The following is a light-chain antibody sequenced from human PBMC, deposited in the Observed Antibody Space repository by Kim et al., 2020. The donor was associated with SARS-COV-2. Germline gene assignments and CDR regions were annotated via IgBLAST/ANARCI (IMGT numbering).Light chain of an antibody. Sequence: GQSITISCTGTSSDVGGYNYVSWYQQHPGKAPKLMIYDVSNRPSGVSNRFSGSKSGNTVSLTISGLQAEDEADYYCSSYTSSSTWVFGGGTKLTVL. CDR3: SSYTSSSTWV. V-gene: IGLV2-14*03. CDR1: SSDVGGYNY. J-gene: IGLJ3*02. CDR2: DVS.